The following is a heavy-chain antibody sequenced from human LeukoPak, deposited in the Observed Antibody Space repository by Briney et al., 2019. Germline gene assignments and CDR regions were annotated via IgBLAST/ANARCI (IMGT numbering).Heavy chain of an antibody. Sequence: PGGSLRLSCAASGFTVSSNSMSWVRQAPGKGLEWVSVFYSGGSTYYADSVKGRFTISRDNSKNTLYLQMNSLRAEDTAVYYSARENIGYPDAFDIWGQGTMVTVSS. V-gene: IGHV3-66*01. CDR1: GFTVSSNS. CDR2: FYSGGST. J-gene: IGHJ3*02. CDR3: ARENIGYPDAFDI. D-gene: IGHD5-18*01.